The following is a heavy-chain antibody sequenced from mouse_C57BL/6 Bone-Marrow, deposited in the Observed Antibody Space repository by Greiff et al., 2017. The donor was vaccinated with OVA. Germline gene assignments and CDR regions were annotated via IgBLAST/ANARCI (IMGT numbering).Heavy chain of an antibody. CDR2: IYWDDDK. CDR1: GFSLSTSGMG. V-gene: IGHV8-12*01. Sequence: QVTLKESGPGILQSSQTLSLTCSFSGFSLSTSGMGVSWIRQPSGKGLEWLAHIYWDDDKRYNPSLKSRLTISKDTSRNQVFLKITSVDTADTATYYCARSPNYGSSPYYAMDYWGQGTSVTVSS. D-gene: IGHD1-1*01. CDR3: ARSPNYGSSPYYAMDY. J-gene: IGHJ4*01.